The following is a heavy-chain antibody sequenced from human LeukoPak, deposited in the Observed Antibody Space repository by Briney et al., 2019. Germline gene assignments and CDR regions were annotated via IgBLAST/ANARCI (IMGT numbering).Heavy chain of an antibody. J-gene: IGHJ4*02. CDR3: AKVLSKGYMVRGVPYQGPFDY. Sequence: GGSLRLSCAASGFTVSSNFMSWVRQAPGKGLEWVSAISGSGGGTYYADSVKGRFTISRDNSKNTLYLQMNSLRAEDTAVYYCAKVLSKGYMVRGVPYQGPFDYWGQGTLVTVSS. CDR1: GFTVSSNF. D-gene: IGHD3-10*01. CDR2: ISGSGGGT. V-gene: IGHV3-23*01.